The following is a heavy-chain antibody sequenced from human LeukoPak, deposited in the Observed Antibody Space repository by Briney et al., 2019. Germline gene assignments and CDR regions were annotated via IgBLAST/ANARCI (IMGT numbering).Heavy chain of an antibody. CDR1: GYTFTGYY. V-gene: IGHV1-2*02. D-gene: IGHD1-14*01. CDR2: IIPNSGGT. Sequence: GASVKVSCKASGYTFTGYYMHWVRQAPGQGLEWMGWIIPNSGGTNYAQKFQGRVTMTRDTSISTAYMELSRLRSDDTAVYYCARDIVRVKAEPGFDYWGQGTLVTVSS. CDR3: ARDIVRVKAEPGFDY. J-gene: IGHJ4*02.